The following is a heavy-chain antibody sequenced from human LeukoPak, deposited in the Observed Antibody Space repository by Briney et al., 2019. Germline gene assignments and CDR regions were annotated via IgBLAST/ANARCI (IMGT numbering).Heavy chain of an antibody. V-gene: IGHV4-34*01. J-gene: IGHJ6*02. CDR1: GKSFSGYY. CDR3: ARGRVSVTGYYFAMDV. CDR2: INHSGST. Sequence: SETLSLTCTVYGKSFSGYYWTCIRQSPGKGLEWIGEINHSGSTNYNPSLKSRVSISIDTSKNHLSLKLSSVTAVDTAVYYCARGRVSVTGYYFAMDVWGQGTTVTVSS. D-gene: IGHD2-21*02.